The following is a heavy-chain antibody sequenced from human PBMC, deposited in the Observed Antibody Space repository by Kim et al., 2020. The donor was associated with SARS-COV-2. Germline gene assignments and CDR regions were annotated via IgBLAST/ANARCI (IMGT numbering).Heavy chain of an antibody. CDR1: GGSFSGYY. CDR2: IDHSGDT. D-gene: IGHD3-16*02. J-gene: IGHJ4*02. Sequence: SETPSLTCAVHGGSFSGYYWSWIRQPPGKGMEWIGEIDHSGDTNYNPSLESRLTISEDTSKNQFALNLTSVTAADTAMYYCARVRYTHGFDFWGQGRLV. CDR3: ARVRYTHGFDF. V-gene: IGHV4-34*01.